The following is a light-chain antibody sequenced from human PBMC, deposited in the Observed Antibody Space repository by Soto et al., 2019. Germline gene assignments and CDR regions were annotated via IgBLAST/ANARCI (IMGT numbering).Light chain of an antibody. V-gene: IGKV1-27*01. CDR1: QGIRKY. CDR3: QKYDSAPFT. Sequence: DIQMAQSPSPLSASVGDRVTITCRASQGIRKYLAWYQQKPGKVPKLLIYAASNLESGVPSRFSGSGSGTDFTLTISSLQPEDVANYYCQKYDSAPFTFGGGTKVDIK. J-gene: IGKJ4*01. CDR2: AAS.